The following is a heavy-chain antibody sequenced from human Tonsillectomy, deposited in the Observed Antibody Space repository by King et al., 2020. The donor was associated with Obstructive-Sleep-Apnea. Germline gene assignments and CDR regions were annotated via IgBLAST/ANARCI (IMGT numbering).Heavy chain of an antibody. CDR3: ASPHHGGYDYYGMDV. V-gene: IGHV3-30*04. Sequence: VQLVESGGGVVQPGRSLRLSCAASGFTFSSYAMHWVRQAPGKGLEWVAIISYDGSNKYDADSVRGRFTISRDNSKNTLYLQLNSLRPEDTAVYYCASPHHGGYDYYGMDVWGQGTTVTVSS. D-gene: IGHD4-23*01. J-gene: IGHJ6*02. CDR2: ISYDGSNK. CDR1: GFTFSSYA.